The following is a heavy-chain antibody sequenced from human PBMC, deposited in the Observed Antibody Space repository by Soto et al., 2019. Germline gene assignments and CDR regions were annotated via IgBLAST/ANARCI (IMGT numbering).Heavy chain of an antibody. CDR1: GFTFSSYS. CDR2: ISSSSSYI. V-gene: IGHV3-21*01. Sequence: EVQLVESGGGLVKPGGSLRLSCAASGFTFSSYSMNWVRQAPGKGLEWVSSISSSSSYIYYADSVKGRFTISRDNAKNSLYLQINSLRAEDTAVYYCARARYDYSNYEGSNYWGQGTLVTVSS. J-gene: IGHJ4*02. D-gene: IGHD4-4*01. CDR3: ARARYDYSNYEGSNY.